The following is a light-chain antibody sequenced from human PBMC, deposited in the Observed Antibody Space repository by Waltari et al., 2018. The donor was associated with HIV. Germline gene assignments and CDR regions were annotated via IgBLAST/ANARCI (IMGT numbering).Light chain of an antibody. V-gene: IGLV1-44*01. J-gene: IGLJ2*01. CDR2: GDH. CDR3: GVWDDSLSGQAV. CDR1: SSNIGRNT. Sequence: QSVLTQPDSVSGTPGQRVTISCSGSSSNIGRNTVSWYQQLPGAAPKLFIFGDHLRPSGVPDRFSGSKSVSSASLAITGLQLEDEAVYFCGVWDDSLSGQAVFGGGTILTVL.